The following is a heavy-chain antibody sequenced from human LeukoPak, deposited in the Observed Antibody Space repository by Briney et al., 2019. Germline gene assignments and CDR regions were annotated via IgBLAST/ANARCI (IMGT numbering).Heavy chain of an antibody. CDR1: GYTFINYA. D-gene: IGHD5-12*01. Sequence: GASVKVSCKASGYTFINYAIHWVRQAPGQGLEWMGRINAASDDTKYSQKFQGRVTITRDTSANTAYMELNNLTSEDTAVYYCARPNSGFVNWGQGTLVTVSS. V-gene: IGHV1-3*01. CDR2: INAASDDT. CDR3: ARPNSGFVN. J-gene: IGHJ4*02.